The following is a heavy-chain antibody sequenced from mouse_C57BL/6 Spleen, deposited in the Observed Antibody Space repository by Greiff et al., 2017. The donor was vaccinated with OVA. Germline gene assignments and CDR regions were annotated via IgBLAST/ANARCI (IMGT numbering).Heavy chain of an antibody. CDR1: GYTFTDYY. J-gene: IGHJ2*01. CDR2: INPNNGGT. CDR3: ARWGDDGHYLRLYFDY. Sequence: EVQLQQSGPELVKPGASVKISCKASGYTFTDYYMNWVKQSHGKSLEWIGDINPNNGGTSYNQKFKGKATLTVDKSSSTAYMERRSLTSEDSAVYYCARWGDDGHYLRLYFDYWGQGTTLTVSS. V-gene: IGHV1-26*01. D-gene: IGHD2-3*01.